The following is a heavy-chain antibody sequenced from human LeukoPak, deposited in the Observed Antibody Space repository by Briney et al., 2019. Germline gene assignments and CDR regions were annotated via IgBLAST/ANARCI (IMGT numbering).Heavy chain of an antibody. CDR1: GFTFSSYA. Sequence: PGGSLRLSCAAPGFTFSSYAMSWVRQAPGKGLEWVSAISGSGGSTYYADSVKGRFTISRDNSKNTLYLQMNSLRAEDTAVYYCAKDSLATYNYYDSTWFDHWGQGTLVTVSS. V-gene: IGHV3-23*01. CDR3: AKDSLATYNYYDSTWFDH. D-gene: IGHD3-22*01. CDR2: ISGSGGST. J-gene: IGHJ5*02.